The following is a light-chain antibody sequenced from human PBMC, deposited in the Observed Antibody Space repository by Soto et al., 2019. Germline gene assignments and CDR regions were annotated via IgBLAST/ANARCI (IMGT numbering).Light chain of an antibody. CDR1: SSNIGAGYD. CDR2: GNI. CDR3: HSFDSRLIGLL. J-gene: IGLJ2*01. V-gene: IGLV1-40*01. Sequence: QSVLTQPPSASGTPGQRVTLSCSGSSSNIGAGYDVHWYRQFPGTAPKLLIYGNINRPSGVPDRFSGSKSGTSASLAITGLQAEDEAHYYCHSFDSRLIGLLFGGGTKLTVL.